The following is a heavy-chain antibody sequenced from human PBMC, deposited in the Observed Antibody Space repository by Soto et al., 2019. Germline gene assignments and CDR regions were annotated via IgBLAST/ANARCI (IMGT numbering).Heavy chain of an antibody. J-gene: IGHJ4*02. CDR3: ASSLL. Sequence: EVQMVESGGGLVQPGGPLRLSCAASGSTFSSYWMYWVRQAPGKGLEWVANIKGDGSEKNYVDSVKGRFTISRDNAKNSLYLQMNSLRVEDTAVYYCASSLLRGQGTLVTVSS. V-gene: IGHV3-7*01. CDR1: GSTFSSYW. CDR2: IKGDGSEK.